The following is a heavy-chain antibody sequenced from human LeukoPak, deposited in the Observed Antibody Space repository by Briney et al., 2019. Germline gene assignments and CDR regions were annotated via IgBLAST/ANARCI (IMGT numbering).Heavy chain of an antibody. D-gene: IGHD3-16*02. Sequence: PSETMSLTCTVSGGSIGTYYWSWVRQSPGKGLEWIGYIYVTGNRYNPYLQSRVTISVDTSRNQFFLKMSSVTAADTAVYYCARHIGGGIEDMDVWGKGTKVTVSS. CDR1: GGSIGTYY. CDR3: ARHIGGGIEDMDV. CDR2: IYVTGN. V-gene: IGHV4-59*08. J-gene: IGHJ6*03.